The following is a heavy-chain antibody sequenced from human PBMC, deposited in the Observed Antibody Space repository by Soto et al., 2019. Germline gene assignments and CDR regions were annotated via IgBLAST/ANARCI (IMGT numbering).Heavy chain of an antibody. CDR1: GGSVTSGTYF. Sequence: PSETLSLTCTVSGGSVTSGTYFWNWVRQPPGKGLEWIGYISYSGNTDYNPSLKSRATISVDTSKTQFSLKLTSLTAADTAVYYCGRRNSGGNWFDPWGPGTLVTV. V-gene: IGHV4-61*01. J-gene: IGHJ5*02. D-gene: IGHD4-17*01. CDR2: ISYSGNT. CDR3: GRRNSGGNWFDP.